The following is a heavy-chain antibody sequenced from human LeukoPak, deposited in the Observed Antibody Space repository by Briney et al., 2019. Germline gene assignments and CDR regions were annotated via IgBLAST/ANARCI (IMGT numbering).Heavy chain of an antibody. CDR1: GFTFDDYG. V-gene: IGHV3-20*04. J-gene: IGHJ6*03. Sequence: GGSLRLSCAAPGFTFDDYGMSWVRHAPGKGLEWVSGINWDGGSTGYADSVKGRFTISRDNAKNSLYLQMNGLRAEDTGLYSCARVVTAIDGYYYYMDVWGKGTTVTVSS. CDR3: ARVVTAIDGYYYYMDV. D-gene: IGHD2-21*02. CDR2: INWDGGST.